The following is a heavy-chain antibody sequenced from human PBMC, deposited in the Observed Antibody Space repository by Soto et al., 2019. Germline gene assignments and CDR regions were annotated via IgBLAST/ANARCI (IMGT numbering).Heavy chain of an antibody. CDR2: IKPDGSEK. J-gene: IGHJ5*02. CDR1: GFTFGPYW. V-gene: IGHV3-7*03. Sequence: GGSLRLSCAASGFTFGPYWMTWVRQAPGKGLEWVAKIKPDGSEKYYVDSVKGRFTISRDNTKTSLYLQMNSLRAEDTAVYYCAKLRYFDWLFHWFDPWGQGTLVTVSS. D-gene: IGHD3-9*01. CDR3: AKLRYFDWLFHWFDP.